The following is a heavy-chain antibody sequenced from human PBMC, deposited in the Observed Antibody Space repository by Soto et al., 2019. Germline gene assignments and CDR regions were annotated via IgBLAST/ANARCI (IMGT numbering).Heavy chain of an antibody. J-gene: IGHJ6*02. CDR2: ISYDGSNK. D-gene: IGHD3-10*01. V-gene: IGHV3-30*18. CDR3: AKDRPYYYGSGSYYKSARYYYYGMDV. CDR1: GFTFSSYG. Sequence: QVQLVESGGGVVQPGRSLRLSCAASGFTFSSYGMHWVRQAPGKGLEWVAVISYDGSNKYYADSVKGRFTISRDNSKNTLYLQMNSLRAEDTAVYYCAKDRPYYYGSGSYYKSARYYYYGMDVWGQGTTVTVSS.